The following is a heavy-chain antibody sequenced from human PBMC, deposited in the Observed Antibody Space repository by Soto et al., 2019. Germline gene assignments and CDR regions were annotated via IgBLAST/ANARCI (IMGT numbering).Heavy chain of an antibody. V-gene: IGHV4-31*03. CDR2: IYNSGST. CDR1: GGSISSGGYY. Sequence: QLQLQESGPGLLKPSQTLSLTCTVSGGSISSGGYYWSWIRQHPGKGLEWIGYIYNSGSTYCKPSLQSRVTISADTSKNQFSLKLSSVTAADTAVYYCARDPAPGGQGTLFTVSS. CDR3: ARDPAP. J-gene: IGHJ5*02.